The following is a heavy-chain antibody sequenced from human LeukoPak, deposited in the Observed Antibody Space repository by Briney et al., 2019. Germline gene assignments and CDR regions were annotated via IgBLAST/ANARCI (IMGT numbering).Heavy chain of an antibody. V-gene: IGHV1-46*01. D-gene: IGHD3-10*01. CDR3: AKDRAIGVLDY. Sequence: GVSVKVSCKTSGYIFSSYYMHWIRQAPGQGLEWMGMIKYTGGSTSYSQRFEGRVTMTRDTSTSTVYMELSSLRPEDTAVYYCAKDRAIGVLDYWGQGTLVTVSS. J-gene: IGHJ4*02. CDR1: GYIFSSYY. CDR2: IKYTGGST.